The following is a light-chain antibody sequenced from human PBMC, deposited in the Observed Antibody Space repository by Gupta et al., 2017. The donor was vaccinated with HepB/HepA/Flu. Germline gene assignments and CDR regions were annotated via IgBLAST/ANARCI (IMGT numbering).Light chain of an antibody. CDR3: QQDNSYPLT. J-gene: IGKJ5*01. CDR1: QSISSW. CDR2: KAS. Sequence: DIRMTQSPSTLSASVGDRVTITCRASQSISSWLAWYQQKPGKAPKLLIYKASSLESGVPSRFSGSGSGTEFTLTISSLQPDDFATYYCQQDNSYPLTFGQGTQVEIK. V-gene: IGKV1-5*03.